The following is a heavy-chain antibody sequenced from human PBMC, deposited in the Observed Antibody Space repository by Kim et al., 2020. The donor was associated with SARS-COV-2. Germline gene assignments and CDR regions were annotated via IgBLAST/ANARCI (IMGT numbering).Heavy chain of an antibody. D-gene: IGHD3-10*01. CDR2: GGST. V-gene: IGHV1-46*01. CDR3: ARGGDYFDY. Sequence: GGSTGHAQKFQGRVTITGDTSTSTVDLELSSLRSEDTAVYYCARGGDYFDYWGQGTLVTVSS. J-gene: IGHJ4*02.